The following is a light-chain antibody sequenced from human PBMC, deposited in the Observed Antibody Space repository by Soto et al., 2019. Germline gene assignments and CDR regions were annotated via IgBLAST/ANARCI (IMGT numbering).Light chain of an antibody. Sequence: QSVLTQPASVSGSPGQSITISCTGTSSDVGGYNYVSWYQQHPGKAPKLMIYDVSNRPSGVSNRFSGSKSGNTASLTISGLQAEDEADYYCSSYTSSSTPYVVFGGGTSSPS. CDR2: DVS. CDR1: SSDVGGYNY. V-gene: IGLV2-14*01. CDR3: SSYTSSSTPYVV. J-gene: IGLJ2*01.